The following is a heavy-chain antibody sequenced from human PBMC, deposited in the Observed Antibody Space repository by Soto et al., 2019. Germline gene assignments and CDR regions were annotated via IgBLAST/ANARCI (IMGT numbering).Heavy chain of an antibody. CDR1: GGSISSYY. Sequence: SETLSLTCTVSGGSISSYYWSWIRQPPGKGLEWIGYIYYSGSTNYNPSLKNRVTISVDTSKNQFSLKLSSVTAADTAVYYCAREGLGNYAFDIWGQGTMVTVSS. CDR3: AREGLGNYAFDI. D-gene: IGHD7-27*01. J-gene: IGHJ3*02. CDR2: IYYSGST. V-gene: IGHV4-59*01.